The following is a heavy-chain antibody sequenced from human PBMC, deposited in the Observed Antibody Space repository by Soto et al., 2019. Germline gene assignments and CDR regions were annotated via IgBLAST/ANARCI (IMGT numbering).Heavy chain of an antibody. Sequence: QVQLVESGGGVVQPGRSLRLSCAASGFTFSSYGMHWVRQAPGKGLEWVAVIWYDGSNKYYADSVKGRFTISRDNSKNPLYLQMNSLRAEDTAVYYCARGLGYCSGGSCYLDAFDIWGQGTMVTVSS. CDR3: ARGLGYCSGGSCYLDAFDI. V-gene: IGHV3-33*01. D-gene: IGHD2-15*01. J-gene: IGHJ3*02. CDR2: IWYDGSNK. CDR1: GFTFSSYG.